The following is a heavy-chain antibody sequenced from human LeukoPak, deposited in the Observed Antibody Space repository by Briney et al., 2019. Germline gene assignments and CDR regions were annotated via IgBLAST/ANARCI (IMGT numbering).Heavy chain of an antibody. CDR1: GFTSSNYA. J-gene: IGHJ4*02. D-gene: IGHD2-2*02. V-gene: IGHV3-23*01. Sequence: GGSLRLSCAASGFTSSNYAMSWVRQAPGKGLEWVSAISGSGSNTYYADSVKGRFTISRDNSRNTLYLQMNSLRAKHPAMYYCARAFATIPPLLYSWGERTRDTDSS. CDR2: ISGSGSNT. CDR3: ARAFATIPPLLYS.